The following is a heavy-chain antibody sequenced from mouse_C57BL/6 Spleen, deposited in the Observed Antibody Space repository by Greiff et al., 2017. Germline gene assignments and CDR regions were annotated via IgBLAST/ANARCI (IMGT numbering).Heavy chain of an antibody. CDR1: GFTFSSYG. Sequence: EVMLVESGGDLVKPGGSLKLSCAASGFTFSSYGMSWVRQTPDKRLEWVATISSGGSYTYYPDSVKGRFTISRDNAKNTLYLQMSSLKSEDTAMYYCARLYDYDDWFAYWGQGTLVTVSA. J-gene: IGHJ3*01. D-gene: IGHD2-4*01. V-gene: IGHV5-6*01. CDR3: ARLYDYDDWFAY. CDR2: ISSGGSYT.